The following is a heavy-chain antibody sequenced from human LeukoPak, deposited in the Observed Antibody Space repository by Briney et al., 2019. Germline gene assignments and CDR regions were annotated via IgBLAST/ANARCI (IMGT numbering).Heavy chain of an antibody. CDR1: GYILKELF. CDR3: ATGKGYYFDY. V-gene: IGHV1-24*01. D-gene: IGHD3-10*01. CDR2: FDPEDGET. Sequence: ASVKVSCKVSGYILKELFIHWVRQAPGKGLEWMGGFDPEDGETIYAQKFQGRVTMTEDTSTDTAYMELSSLRSEDTAVYNCATGKGYYFDYWGQGTLVTASS. J-gene: IGHJ4*02.